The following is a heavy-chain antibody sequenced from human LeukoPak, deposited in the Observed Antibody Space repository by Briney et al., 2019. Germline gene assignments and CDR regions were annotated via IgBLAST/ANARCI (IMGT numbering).Heavy chain of an antibody. D-gene: IGHD3-10*01. CDR1: GITLSNYG. J-gene: IGHJ4*02. CDR2: ISERGGST. Sequence: GGSLRLSCVVSGITLSNYGMSWVRQAPGKGLEWVSGISERGGSTNYADSVKGRFIISRDTSKNTVYLQMNSLRVEDTAVYFCAKRGIVIRAVIIIGFHREAYYFDYWGQGILVTVSS. CDR3: AKRGIVIRAVIIIGFHREAYYFDY. V-gene: IGHV3-23*01.